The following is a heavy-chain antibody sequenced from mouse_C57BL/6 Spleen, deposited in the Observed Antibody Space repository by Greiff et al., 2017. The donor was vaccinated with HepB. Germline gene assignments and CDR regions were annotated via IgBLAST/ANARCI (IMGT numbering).Heavy chain of an antibody. CDR2: INPNNGGT. CDR1: GYTFTDYN. CDR3: ASVGYGNPAWFAY. Sequence: EVKLMESGPELVKPGASVKIPCKASGYTFTDYNMDWVKQSHGKSLEWIGDINPNNGGTIYNQKFKGKATLTVDKSSSTAYMEIRSLTSEDTAVYDCASVGYGNPAWFAYRGQGTLVTVSA. D-gene: IGHD2-1*01. V-gene: IGHV1-18*01. J-gene: IGHJ3*01.